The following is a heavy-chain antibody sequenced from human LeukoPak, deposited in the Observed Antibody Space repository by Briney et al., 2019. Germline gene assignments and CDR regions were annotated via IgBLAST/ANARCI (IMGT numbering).Heavy chain of an antibody. V-gene: IGHV3-30*03. Sequence: SGGSLRLSCAASGFTFSSYGMHWVRQAPGKGLEWVALTSSDGSSKYYTDSVKGRFTISRDNSKNTLYLQMNSLRAEDTAVYYCAREGGDLRWKNRFDFWGQGTLVTVSS. CDR1: GFTFSSYG. CDR2: TSSDGSSK. CDR3: AREGGDLRWKNRFDF. D-gene: IGHD4-23*01. J-gene: IGHJ4*02.